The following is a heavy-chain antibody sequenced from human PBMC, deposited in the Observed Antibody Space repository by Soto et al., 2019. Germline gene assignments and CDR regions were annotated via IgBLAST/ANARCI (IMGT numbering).Heavy chain of an antibody. D-gene: IGHD5-12*01. CDR3: ARLGYVDTKHYVMDF. J-gene: IGHJ6*02. Sequence: PGESLKISCKGSGYSFTSYWIGWVRQMPGKGLEWMGIIYPGDSDTRYSPSFQGQVTISADKSISTAYLQWSSLKASDTAMYYCARLGYVDTKHYVMDFWGQGSTVTVSS. CDR2: IYPGDSDT. CDR1: GYSFTSYW. V-gene: IGHV5-51*01.